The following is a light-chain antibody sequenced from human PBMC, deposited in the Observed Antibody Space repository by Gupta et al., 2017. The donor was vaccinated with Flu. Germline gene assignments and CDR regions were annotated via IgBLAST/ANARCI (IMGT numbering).Light chain of an antibody. J-gene: IGLJ3*02. CDR1: SSNIGAGFD. CDR2: GNN. CDR3: QSYDSSLSGWV. Sequence: QSVLMQPPSLSGAPGQSVTISCTGTSSNIGAGFDVHWYQQLPGTAPKLLIHGNNNRPSGVPDRISGSKSGTSASLAITGLQAEDEADYYCQSYDSSLSGWVFGGGTKLTVL. V-gene: IGLV1-40*01.